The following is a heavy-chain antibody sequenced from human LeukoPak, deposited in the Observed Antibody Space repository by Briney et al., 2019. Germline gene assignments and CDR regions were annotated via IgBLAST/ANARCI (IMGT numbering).Heavy chain of an antibody. CDR3: ARAVSNSGWYGSVDY. CDR1: GFTFSDYY. V-gene: IGHV3-11*05. J-gene: IGHJ4*02. D-gene: IGHD6-19*01. Sequence: GGSLRLSCAASGFTFSDYYMSWIRQAPGKGLEWVSSISSSSSYIYYADSVKGRFTISRDNAKNSLYLQMNTLRAEDTALYYCARAVSNSGWYGSVDYWGQGTLVTVSS. CDR2: ISSSSSYI.